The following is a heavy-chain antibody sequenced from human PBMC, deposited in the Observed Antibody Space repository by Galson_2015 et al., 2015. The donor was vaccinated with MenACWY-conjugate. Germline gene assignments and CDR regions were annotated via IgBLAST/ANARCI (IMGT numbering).Heavy chain of an antibody. CDR3: ARVGPPTIDAFDM. CDR2: IRKKGNSYST. V-gene: IGHV3-72*01. D-gene: IGHD1-26*01. J-gene: IGHJ3*02. Sequence: SLRLSCAASRFTFSDPYMDWVRQAPGKGLEWVGRIRKKGNSYSTEYAASVKGRFTISRDDSKNSLYLQMNSLKTEDTAVYYCARVGPPTIDAFDMWGQGTMVTVSS. CDR1: RFTFSDPY.